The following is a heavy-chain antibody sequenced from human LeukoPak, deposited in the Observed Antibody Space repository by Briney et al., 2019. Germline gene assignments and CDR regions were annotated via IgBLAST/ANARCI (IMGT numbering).Heavy chain of an antibody. V-gene: IGHV4-4*02. CDR2: IYHSGST. J-gene: IGHJ5*02. Sequence: RASETLSLTCAVSGGSISSSNWWSWVRQPPGKGLEWIGEIYHSGSTNYNPSLKSRVTISVDTSKKQFSLKLSSVTAADTAVYYCARHVGFITMVRGVINNNWFDPWGQGTLVTVSS. CDR1: GGSISSSNW. D-gene: IGHD3-10*01. CDR3: ARHVGFITMVRGVINNNWFDP.